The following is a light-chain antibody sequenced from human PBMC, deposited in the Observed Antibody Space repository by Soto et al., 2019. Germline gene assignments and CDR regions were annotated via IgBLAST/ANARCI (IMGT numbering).Light chain of an antibody. CDR3: SSYTRSSTPLYVV. Sequence: QSALTQPASVSGSPGQPITISCTGTSSDVGGYNYVSWYQQHPGKAPKLMIYDVSNRPSGVSNRFSGSKSGNTASLTISGLQAEDEADYYCSSYTRSSTPLYVVFGGGTQLTVL. J-gene: IGLJ2*01. V-gene: IGLV2-14*01. CDR2: DVS. CDR1: SSDVGGYNY.